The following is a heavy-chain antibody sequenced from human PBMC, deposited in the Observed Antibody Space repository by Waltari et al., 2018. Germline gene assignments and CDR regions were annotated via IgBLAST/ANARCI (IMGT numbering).Heavy chain of an antibody. CDR1: GYSISSRYY. CDR2: FYHSGST. J-gene: IGHJ4*02. Sequence: QVQLQESGPGLVKPSETMSLTCAVSGYSISSRYYWGGLRQPPGKGLEWLGGFYHSGSTDYNPSLKSRVTISVDTSKNQFSLKLSSVTAADTAVYYCARAPGYLVYWGQGTLVTVSS. V-gene: IGHV4-38-2*01. CDR3: ARAPGYLVY.